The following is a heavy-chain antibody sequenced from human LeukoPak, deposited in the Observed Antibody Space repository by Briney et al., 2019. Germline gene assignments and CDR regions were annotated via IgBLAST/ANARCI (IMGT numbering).Heavy chain of an antibody. CDR1: GFTFNSYW. Sequence: GGSLRLSCAASGFTFNSYWMSWVRQAPGKGLEWVANVQQEGSEKYYVDSVKGRFTISRDNAKNSVYLQMNSLRAEDAALYYCARDDGYAFDIWGQGTMVTVSS. D-gene: IGHD6-25*01. CDR2: VQQEGSEK. CDR3: ARDDGYAFDI. V-gene: IGHV3-7*01. J-gene: IGHJ3*02.